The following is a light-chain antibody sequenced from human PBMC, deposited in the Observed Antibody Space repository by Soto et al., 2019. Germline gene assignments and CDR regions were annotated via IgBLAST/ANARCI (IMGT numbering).Light chain of an antibody. J-gene: IGKJ1*01. CDR3: QQYNNWPPWT. Sequence: EIVMTQSPATLSVSPGERATLSCRASQSVSSNLAWYQQKPGQAPRLLIYGASTRATGIPARFSGSGSGTAFTLTIGSRQSEDFAVYYCQQYNNWPPWTFGQGTKVEIK. CDR1: QSVSSN. CDR2: GAS. V-gene: IGKV3-15*01.